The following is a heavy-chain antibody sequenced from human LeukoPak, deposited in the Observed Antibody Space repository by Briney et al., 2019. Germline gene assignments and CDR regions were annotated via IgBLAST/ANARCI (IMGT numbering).Heavy chain of an antibody. CDR1: GYSFSSYW. D-gene: IGHD3-10*01. CDR3: ARHTISDY. J-gene: IGHJ4*02. V-gene: IGHV5-10-1*01. Sequence: GESLKISCKRSGYSFSSYWINWVRQMPGKGLEWMGRIDPSDSYTNYNTSFQGHVTISADKSIGTAYLQWSSLKASDTAIYYCARHTISDYWGQGTQVTVSS. CDR2: IDPSDSYT.